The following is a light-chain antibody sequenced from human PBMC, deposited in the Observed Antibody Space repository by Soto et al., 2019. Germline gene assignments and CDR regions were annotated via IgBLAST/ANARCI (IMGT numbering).Light chain of an antibody. CDR1: SSDVGSYNY. V-gene: IGLV2-8*01. J-gene: IGLJ1*01. CDR3: SSYAGSSNV. CDR2: EVN. Sequence: QSVLTQPPSASGSPGQSVAISCTGTSSDVGSYNYVSWYQQHPGKAPKLMIYEVNKRPSGVPDRFSGSKSGNTASLTVSGLQAEDEADYYCSSYAGSSNVFGTGNKLTVL.